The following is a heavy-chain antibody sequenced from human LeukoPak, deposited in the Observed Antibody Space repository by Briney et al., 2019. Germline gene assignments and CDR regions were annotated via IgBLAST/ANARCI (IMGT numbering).Heavy chain of an antibody. D-gene: IGHD4-17*01. CDR2: MNPNSGNT. CDR3: ARGRRSTVKFDP. Sequence: ASVKVSCKASGYTFTSYDINWVRQATGQGLEWMGWMNPNSGNTGYAQKFQGRVTMTRNTSISTAYMELSSLRSEDTAVYYCARGRRSTVKFDPWGQGTLVTVFS. CDR1: GYTFTSYD. V-gene: IGHV1-8*01. J-gene: IGHJ5*02.